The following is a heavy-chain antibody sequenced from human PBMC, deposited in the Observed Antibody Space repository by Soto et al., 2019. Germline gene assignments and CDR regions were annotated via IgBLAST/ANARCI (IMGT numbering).Heavy chain of an antibody. V-gene: IGHV4-61*01. Sequence: QVQLQESGPGLVKPSETLSLTCTVSGGSVSSGSYYWSWIRQPPGKGLEWIGYIDYSGSTNYNPSHKSRVSIAVDTSNHQCTQALSSVAAADTVVYCCERGNEVWYKGGSYYRMEVWGQGNMVNASS. CDR1: GGSVSSGSYY. J-gene: IGHJ6*02. CDR2: IDYSGST. CDR3: ERGNEVWYKGGSYYRMEV. D-gene: IGHD1-1*01.